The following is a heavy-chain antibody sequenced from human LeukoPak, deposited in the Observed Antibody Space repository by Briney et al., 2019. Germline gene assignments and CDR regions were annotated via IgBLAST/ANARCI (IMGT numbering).Heavy chain of an antibody. CDR1: GFTFSSYA. D-gene: IGHD6-13*01. V-gene: IGHV3-30*04. J-gene: IGHJ3*02. Sequence: GGSLRLSCAASGFTFSSYAMHWVRQAPGKGLEWVAVISYDGSNKYYADSVKGRFTISRDNSKNTLYLQMNSLRAEDTPVYYCARAGHRVSGSFDIWGQGTMVTVSS. CDR3: ARAGHRVSGSFDI. CDR2: ISYDGSNK.